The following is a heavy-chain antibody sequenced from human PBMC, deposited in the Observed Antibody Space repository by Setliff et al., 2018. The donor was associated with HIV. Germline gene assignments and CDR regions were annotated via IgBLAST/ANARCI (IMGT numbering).Heavy chain of an antibody. CDR3: ARGGPPNDYSYYFDS. Sequence: GGSLRLSCVVSGFTFSDYNMNWVRQAPGKGLEWVSSISSSGTYIFYADSVKGRFTISRDNAKNSMYLQMNSLRADDTAVYYCARGGPPNDYSYYFDSWGQGTLVTVS. CDR1: GFTFSDYN. J-gene: IGHJ4*02. D-gene: IGHD4-17*01. CDR2: ISSSGTYI. V-gene: IGHV3-21*01.